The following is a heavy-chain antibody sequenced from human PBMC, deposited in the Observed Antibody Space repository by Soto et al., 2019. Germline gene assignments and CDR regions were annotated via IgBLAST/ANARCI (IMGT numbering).Heavy chain of an antibody. J-gene: IGHJ3*02. CDR2: IYSGGSI. V-gene: IGHV3-53*02. CDR3: ARQTDAFDI. CDR1: GFTVNNNS. Sequence: EVQLVETGGGLIQPGGSLRLSCAVSGFTVNNNSMSWVRQAPGKGLEWVSVIYSGGSIYYADSVKGRFTISRDNSKNTLYLQINSLRAEETAVYYCARQTDAFDIWGQGTMVTVSS.